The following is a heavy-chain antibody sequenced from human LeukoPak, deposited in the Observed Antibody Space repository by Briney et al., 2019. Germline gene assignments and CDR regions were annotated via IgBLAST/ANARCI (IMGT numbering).Heavy chain of an antibody. CDR1: GFPFSIYG. V-gene: IGHV3-23*01. Sequence: GGSLRLSCAASGFPFSIYGMSWVRQAPGKRLEWVSSITGSGISAYYADSLKGRFTISRDNSKNTLYLQMNSLRVEDTAVYYCAKGHSSSWSIMDYWGQGTLVTVSS. D-gene: IGHD6-13*01. CDR2: ITGSGISA. CDR3: AKGHSSSWSIMDY. J-gene: IGHJ4*02.